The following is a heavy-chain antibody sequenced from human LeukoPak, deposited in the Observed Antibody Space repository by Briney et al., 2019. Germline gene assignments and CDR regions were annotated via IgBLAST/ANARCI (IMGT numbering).Heavy chain of an antibody. J-gene: IGHJ4*02. D-gene: IGHD6-19*01. Sequence: GASVKVSCKASGYTFTGYYMHWVRQAPGQGLEWMRRINPNSGGTNYAQKFQGRVTMTRDTSISTAYMELSRLRSDDTAVYYCAISGYSSGWRGPFDYWGQGTLVTVSS. CDR3: AISGYSSGWRGPFDY. V-gene: IGHV1-2*06. CDR2: INPNSGGT. CDR1: GYTFTGYY.